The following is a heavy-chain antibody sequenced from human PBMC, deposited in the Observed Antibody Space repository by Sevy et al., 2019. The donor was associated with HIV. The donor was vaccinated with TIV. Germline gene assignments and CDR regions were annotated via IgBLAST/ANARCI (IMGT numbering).Heavy chain of an antibody. Sequence: GESLKISCAASGFSVGSYSMNWVRQAPGKGLVWVSFISFTTNNTYYGDSVKGRFTISRDNARNSVYLQMNSLRAEDTAVYYCSSGGGYWGQGTLVTVSP. V-gene: IGHV3-21*01. CDR3: SSGGGY. CDR2: ISFTTNNT. CDR1: GFSVGSYS. J-gene: IGHJ4*02. D-gene: IGHD3-16*01.